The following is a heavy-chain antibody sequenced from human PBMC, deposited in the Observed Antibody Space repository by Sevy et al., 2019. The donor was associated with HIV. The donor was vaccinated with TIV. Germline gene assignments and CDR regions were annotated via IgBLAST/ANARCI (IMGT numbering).Heavy chain of an antibody. CDR2: TYYRSKWYN. CDR3: ARVPASGGPGGGDY. J-gene: IGHJ4*02. D-gene: IGHD6-19*01. V-gene: IGHV6-1*01. Sequence: KQSQTLSLTCAISGDSVSSNSAAWNWIRQSPSRGLEWLGRTYYRSKWYNDYAVSVKSRITINPDTSKNQFSMQLNSVTPEDTAVYYCARVPASGGPGGGDYWGQGTLVTVSS. CDR1: GDSVSSNSAA.